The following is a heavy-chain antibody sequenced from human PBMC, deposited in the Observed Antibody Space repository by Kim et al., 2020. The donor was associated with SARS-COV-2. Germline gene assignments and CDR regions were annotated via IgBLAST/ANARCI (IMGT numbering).Heavy chain of an antibody. D-gene: IGHD6-13*01. Sequence: SETLSLTCTVSGGSISSSSYYWGWIRQPPGKGLEWIGSIYYSGSTYYNPSLKSRVTISVDTSKNQFSLKLSSVTAADTAVYYCARVHQQLVRGVGFDYWGQGTLVTVSS. V-gene: IGHV4-39*01. CDR2: IYYSGST. J-gene: IGHJ4*02. CDR3: ARVHQQLVRGVGFDY. CDR1: GGSISSSSYY.